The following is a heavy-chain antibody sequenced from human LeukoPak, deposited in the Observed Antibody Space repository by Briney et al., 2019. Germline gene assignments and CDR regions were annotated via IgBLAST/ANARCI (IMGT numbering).Heavy chain of an antibody. V-gene: IGHV3-74*01. D-gene: IGHD6-19*01. CDR2: INSDGSTT. Sequence: GGSLRLSCAASGFTFSTYWMHWVRQAPGKGLVWVSHINSDGSTTSYADSVKGRFTISRDNSKNTLYLQMNSLRAEDTAVYYCAKDRWLVLRNEYFQHWGQGTLVTVSS. J-gene: IGHJ1*01. CDR1: GFTFSTYW. CDR3: AKDRWLVLRNEYFQH.